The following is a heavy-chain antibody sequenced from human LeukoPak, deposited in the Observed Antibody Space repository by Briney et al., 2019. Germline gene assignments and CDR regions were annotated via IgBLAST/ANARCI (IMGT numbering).Heavy chain of an antibody. Sequence: ASVKVSCKASVYTFTSYDINWVRQATGQGLVWMGWMNPNSANTGYAQKFQGRVTITRNTSISTAYMELSSLRSEDTAVYYCARGRGSGYYYYFDYWGQGALVTVSS. CDR2: MNPNSANT. V-gene: IGHV1-8*03. CDR3: ARGRGSGYYYYFDY. D-gene: IGHD3-22*01. CDR1: VYTFTSYD. J-gene: IGHJ4*02.